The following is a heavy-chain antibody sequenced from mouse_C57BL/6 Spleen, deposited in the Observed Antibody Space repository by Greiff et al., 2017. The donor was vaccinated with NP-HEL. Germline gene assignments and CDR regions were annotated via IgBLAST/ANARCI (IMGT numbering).Heavy chain of an antibody. V-gene: IGHV3-1*01. CDR2: LSYSGST. J-gene: IGHJ3*01. Sequence: EVKLMESGPGMVKPSQSLSLTCTVTGYSITSGYDWHWIRHLPGNKLEWMGYLSYSGSTNYNPSFKSRISLTHDTSKNHFFLKLNSVTTEDTATYYCARESIYDGYPWFAYWGQGTLVTVSA. D-gene: IGHD2-3*01. CDR3: ARESIYDGYPWFAY. CDR1: GYSITSGYD.